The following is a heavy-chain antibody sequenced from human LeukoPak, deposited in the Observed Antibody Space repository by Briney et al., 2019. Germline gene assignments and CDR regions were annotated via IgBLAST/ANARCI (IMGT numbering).Heavy chain of an antibody. Sequence: PGGSLRLSCAASGFTFSSYWMHWVRQAPGKGLVWVSRINIDGTTTTYADSVKGRFTISRDNAKNTLYLQMNSLRAEDTAVYYCARGDQPEYSTSAAHWFVPWGQGTLVTVSS. J-gene: IGHJ5*02. CDR2: INIDGTTT. V-gene: IGHV3-74*01. CDR1: GFTFSSYW. CDR3: ARGDQPEYSTSAAHWFVP. D-gene: IGHD6-6*01.